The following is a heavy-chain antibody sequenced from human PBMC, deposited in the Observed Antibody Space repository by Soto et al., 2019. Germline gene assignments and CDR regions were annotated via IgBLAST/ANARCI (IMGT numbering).Heavy chain of an antibody. CDR1: GYIFTGYH. J-gene: IGHJ6*02. CDR2: IIPIFGTA. V-gene: IGHV1-69*13. Sequence: SVKVSCKASGYIFTGYHMHWVRQAPGQGLEWMGGIIPIFGTANYAQKFQGRVTITADESTSTAYMELSSLRSEDTAVYYCAVYGYSYGWGYYYYYGMDVWGQGTTVTVSS. CDR3: AVYGYSYGWGYYYYYGMDV. D-gene: IGHD5-18*01.